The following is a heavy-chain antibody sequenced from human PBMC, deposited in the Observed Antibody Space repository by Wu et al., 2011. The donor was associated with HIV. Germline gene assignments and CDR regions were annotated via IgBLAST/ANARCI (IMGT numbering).Heavy chain of an antibody. V-gene: IGHV1-2*02. D-gene: IGHD3-22*01. J-gene: IGHJ4*02. Sequence: QVQLVQPGAEVRKPGASVKVSCKASGYTFTDYYIHWVRQAPGQGLEWMGWINCNSGDTHYAQKFQGRVTMTRDTSISTAYVELSRVRSDDTAVYYCARDRDSSAYGAEFDYWGQGTLVTVSS. CDR2: INCNSGDT. CDR1: GYTFTDYY. CDR3: ARDRDSSAYGAEFDY.